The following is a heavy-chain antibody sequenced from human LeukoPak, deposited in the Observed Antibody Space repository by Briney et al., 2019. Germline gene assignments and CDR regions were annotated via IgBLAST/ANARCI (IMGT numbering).Heavy chain of an antibody. CDR2: IKQDGSEK. V-gene: IGHV3-7*01. J-gene: IGHJ3*02. CDR3: ARVCTDCSSTSCYPGDAFDI. Sequence: GGSLRLSCAASGFTFSSYWMSWVRQAPGKGLERVANIKQDGSEKYYVDSVKGRFTISRDNAKNSLYLQMNSLRAEDTAVYYCARVCTDCSSTSCYPGDAFDIWGQGTMVTVSS. CDR1: GFTFSSYW. D-gene: IGHD2-2*01.